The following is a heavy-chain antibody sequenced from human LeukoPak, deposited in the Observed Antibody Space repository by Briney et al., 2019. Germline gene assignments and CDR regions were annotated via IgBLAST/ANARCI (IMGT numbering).Heavy chain of an antibody. V-gene: IGHV3-21*01. CDR1: GFTFSSYN. CDR2: ISSSSRNI. J-gene: IGHJ4*02. D-gene: IGHD6-19*01. Sequence: GGSLRLSCAASGFTFSSYNMNWVRQAPGKGLEWVSYISSSSRNIYYADSLKGRFTISRDNAKNSLYLQMNSLRAEDTAVYYCARSEAVAGARFDYWGPGTLVTVSS. CDR3: ARSEAVAGARFDY.